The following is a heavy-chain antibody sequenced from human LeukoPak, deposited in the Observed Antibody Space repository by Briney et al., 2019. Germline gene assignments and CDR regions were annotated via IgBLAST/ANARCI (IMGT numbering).Heavy chain of an antibody. Sequence: GGSLRLSCGASGFTFSSYGMHWVRQAPGKGLEWVAFTRYDGSNKYYADSVKGRFTISRDNSKNTLYLQMNSLRAEDTAVYYCAKAPVTTCSGAYCYPFDYWSQGTLVTVSS. V-gene: IGHV3-30*02. D-gene: IGHD2-15*01. CDR3: AKAPVTTCSGAYCYPFDY. CDR1: GFTFSSYG. CDR2: TRYDGSNK. J-gene: IGHJ4*02.